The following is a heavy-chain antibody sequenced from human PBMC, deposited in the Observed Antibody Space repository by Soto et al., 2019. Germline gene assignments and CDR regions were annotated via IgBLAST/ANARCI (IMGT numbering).Heavy chain of an antibody. CDR3: ASSFCSGGSCYDYYYGMDV. D-gene: IGHD2-15*01. CDR2: INAGNGNT. J-gene: IGHJ6*02. Sequence: ASVKVSCKASGYTFTSYAMHWVRQAPGQRLEWMGWINAGNGNTKYSQKFQGRVTITRDTSASTAYMELSSLRSEDTAVYYCASSFCSGGSCYDYYYGMDVWGQGTTVTVSS. V-gene: IGHV1-3*01. CDR1: GYTFTSYA.